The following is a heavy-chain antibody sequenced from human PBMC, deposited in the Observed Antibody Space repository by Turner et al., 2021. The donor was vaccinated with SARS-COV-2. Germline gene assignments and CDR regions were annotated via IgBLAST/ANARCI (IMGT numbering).Heavy chain of an antibody. D-gene: IGHD6-19*01. V-gene: IGHV3-53*01. Sequence: EVQLVESGGGLIQPGGSLRLSCAASGFTVSSNYMSWVRQAPGKGLEWVSVIYSGGSTYYADSVKGRFTISRDNSKNTLYLRMNSLRAEDTAVYYCARGHSSGWHQSGAFDIWGQGTMVTVSS. CDR1: GFTVSSNY. CDR2: IYSGGST. J-gene: IGHJ3*02. CDR3: ARGHSSGWHQSGAFDI.